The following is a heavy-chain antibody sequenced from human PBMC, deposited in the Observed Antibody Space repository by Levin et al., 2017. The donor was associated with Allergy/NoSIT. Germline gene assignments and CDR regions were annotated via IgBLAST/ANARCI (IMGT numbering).Heavy chain of an antibody. CDR1: GFTFRNYA. CDR2: IDGSGGDT. CDR3: ADPPSVY. V-gene: IGHV3-23*01. Sequence: LSLPCAASGFTFRNYAMSWVRQAPGKGLEWVSTIDGSGGDTYYADSVKGRFPISRDNSKNTVSLQMDSLRAEDTAVYYCADPPSVYWGQGTLVTVSS. J-gene: IGHJ4*02.